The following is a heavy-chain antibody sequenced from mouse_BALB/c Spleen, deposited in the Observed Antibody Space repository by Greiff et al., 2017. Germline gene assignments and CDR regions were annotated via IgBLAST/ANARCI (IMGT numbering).Heavy chain of an antibody. V-gene: IGHV5-9-4*01. Sequence: EVKVVESGGGLVKPGGSLKLSCAASGFTFSSYAMSWVRQSPEKRLEWVAEISSGGSYTYYPDTVTGRFTISRDNAKNTLYLEMSSLRSEDTAMYYCAREDYYGRLDYWGQGTTLTVSS. CDR2: ISSGGSYT. CDR3: AREDYYGRLDY. CDR1: GFTFSSYA. D-gene: IGHD1-1*01. J-gene: IGHJ2*01.